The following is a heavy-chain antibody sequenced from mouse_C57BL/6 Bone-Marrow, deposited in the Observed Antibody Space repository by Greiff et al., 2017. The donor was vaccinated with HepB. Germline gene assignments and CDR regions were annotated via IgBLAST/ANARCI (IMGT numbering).Heavy chain of an antibody. CDR1: GFTFSDYG. Sequence: DVQLVESGGGLVKPGGSLKLSCAASGFTFSDYGMHWVRRAPEKGLEWVAYISSGSSTIYYADTVKGRFTISRDNAKNTLFLQMTSLRSEDTAMYYCARPLTGWGFDYWGQGTTLTVSS. D-gene: IGHD1-2*01. J-gene: IGHJ2*01. CDR2: ISSGSSTI. V-gene: IGHV5-17*01. CDR3: ARPLTGWGFDY.